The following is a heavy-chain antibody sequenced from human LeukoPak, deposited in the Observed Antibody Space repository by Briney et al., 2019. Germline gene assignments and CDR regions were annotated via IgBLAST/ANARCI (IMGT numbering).Heavy chain of an antibody. D-gene: IGHD7-27*01. CDR3: ARRPPTNWGLDY. CDR2: IRYDGDST. V-gene: IGHV3-30*02. Sequence: GGSLRLSCAASGFTFSNYGMHWVRQAPGKGLEWVAFIRYDGDSTHYADSVKGRFTISRDNSENTLHLQMSSLRAEDTALYYCARRPPTNWGLDYWGQGTLVTVSS. CDR1: GFTFSNYG. J-gene: IGHJ4*02.